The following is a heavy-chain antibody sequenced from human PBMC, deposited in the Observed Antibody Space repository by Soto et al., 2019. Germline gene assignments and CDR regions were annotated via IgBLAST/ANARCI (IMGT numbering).Heavy chain of an antibody. CDR3: AKGAPSYYYPRGGNWFDP. CDR1: GVSIINYY. CDR2: IYYSGTT. J-gene: IGHJ5*02. Sequence: QVQLQESGPGLVKPSETLSLTCTVSGVSIINYYWSWIRQPPGKGLEWLGYIYYSGTTKYNPSVKRPVTISLDTSDNHFSLTLSSVTAADTAGYYCAKGAPSYYYPRGGNWFDPWGQGTLVIVSS. V-gene: IGHV4-59*01. D-gene: IGHD2-8*01.